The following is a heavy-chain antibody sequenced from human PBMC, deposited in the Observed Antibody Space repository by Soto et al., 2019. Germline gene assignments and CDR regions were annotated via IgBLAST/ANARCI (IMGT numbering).Heavy chain of an antibody. Sequence: QVQLVQSGAEVKKPGASVKVSCRTSGYTFTSYYMHWVRQAPGQGLEWMGIITPSSGSTTYAQKFQGRVSMTRDPSTSTVYMELSSLRSDDTAVYYFARDEGRVFYFAYWGQGTLVTVSS. V-gene: IGHV1-46*01. CDR2: ITPSSGST. CDR3: ARDEGRVFYFAY. J-gene: IGHJ4*02. CDR1: GYTFTSYY.